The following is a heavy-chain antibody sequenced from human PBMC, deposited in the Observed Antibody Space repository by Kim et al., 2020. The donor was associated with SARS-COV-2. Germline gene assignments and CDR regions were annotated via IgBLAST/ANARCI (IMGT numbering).Heavy chain of an antibody. D-gene: IGHD6-13*01. J-gene: IGHJ5*02. V-gene: IGHV4-34*01. CDR3: ARGRYSSSWYGLHNWFDP. Sequence: LKSRVNISGDTSKNQFSLKLSSVTAADTAVYYCARGRYSSSWYGLHNWFDPWGQGTLVTVSS.